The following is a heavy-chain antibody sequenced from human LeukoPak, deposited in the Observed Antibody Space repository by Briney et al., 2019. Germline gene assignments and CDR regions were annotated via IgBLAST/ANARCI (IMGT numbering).Heavy chain of an antibody. CDR3: ARAAWLRRIDYYYGMDV. CDR1: GYTFTTYY. J-gene: IGHJ6*02. Sequence: ASVKVSCKAAGYTFTTYYIRWVRQAPGQGLEWMGIIDPSGGSTGYAQKFQGRVTMTRDSSTSTVYMELSSLRSEDTAVYYCARAAWLRRIDYYYGMDVWGQGTTVTVSS. CDR2: IDPSGGST. D-gene: IGHD5-12*01. V-gene: IGHV1-46*01.